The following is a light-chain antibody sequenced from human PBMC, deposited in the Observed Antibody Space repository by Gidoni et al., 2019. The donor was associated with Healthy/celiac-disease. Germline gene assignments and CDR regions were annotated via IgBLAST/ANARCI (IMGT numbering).Light chain of an antibody. Sequence: SYVRTQPPSGSVAPGKTDRITCGGNQIGSKSVHCYQQKPGQAPVLVIYYDSDRPSGIPERFSGSNSGNTATLTISRVEAGDEADYYCQVWDSSSDHWVFGGGTKLTVL. V-gene: IGLV3-21*04. CDR2: YDS. CDR3: QVWDSSSDHWV. CDR1: QIGSKS. J-gene: IGLJ3*02.